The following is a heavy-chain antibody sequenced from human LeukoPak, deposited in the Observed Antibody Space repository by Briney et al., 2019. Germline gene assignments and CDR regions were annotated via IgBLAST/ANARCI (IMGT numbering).Heavy chain of an antibody. Sequence: PSETLSLTCAVSGYSISSGYYWGWIRQPPGKGLEWIGSNYHSGSTYYNLSLKSRVTISVDTSKNQFPLKLSSVTAADTAVYYCATYNTFRLGFDYWGQGTLVTVSS. CDR2: NYHSGST. CDR1: GYSISSGYY. D-gene: IGHD3/OR15-3a*01. V-gene: IGHV4-38-2*01. J-gene: IGHJ4*02. CDR3: ATYNTFRLGFDY.